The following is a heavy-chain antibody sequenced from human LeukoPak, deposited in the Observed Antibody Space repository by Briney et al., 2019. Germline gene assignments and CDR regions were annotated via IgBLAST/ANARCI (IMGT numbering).Heavy chain of an antibody. J-gene: IGHJ4*02. D-gene: IGHD1-7*01. CDR1: GYSIRNYYY. Sequence: NPSETLSLTCTVSGYSIRNYYYWGWIRQPPGKGLEWIGSIYQSGSTYYNPSLKSRVTISVDTSKNQFSLKVNSVSASDTAVYYCARAKYWNYVGYFDYWGQGTLVTVSS. CDR2: IYQSGST. CDR3: ARAKYWNYVGYFDY. V-gene: IGHV4-38-2*02.